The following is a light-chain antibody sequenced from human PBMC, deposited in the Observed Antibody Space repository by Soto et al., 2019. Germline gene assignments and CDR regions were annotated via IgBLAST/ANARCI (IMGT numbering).Light chain of an antibody. V-gene: IGLV1-47*01. CDR1: LSNIGSNF. CDR2: RNN. Sequence: HSVLTQPPSASGTPGQRVTISCSGSLSNIGSNFIYWYQQLPGSAPKLLINRNNERPSGVPDRFSGSKSGTSASLAISGLRSEDEADYHCAAWDDSLRGVVFGGGTKVTV. CDR3: AAWDDSLRGVV. J-gene: IGLJ2*01.